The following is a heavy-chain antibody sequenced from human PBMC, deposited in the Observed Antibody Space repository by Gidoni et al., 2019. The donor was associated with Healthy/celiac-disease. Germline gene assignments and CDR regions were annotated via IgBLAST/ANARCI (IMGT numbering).Heavy chain of an antibody. D-gene: IGHD3-10*01. CDR3: ARHPGLVSPASDAFDI. CDR1: GGYIRSGGYY. V-gene: IGHV4-31*03. J-gene: IGHJ3*02. Sequence: QVQLQESGPGLVKASQTLSHTCTVSGGYIRSGGYYWSWIRQHPGKGREWIGYISYSGTTFSNPSLKSRVTISVDTSKHQFSLNLSSVSAAHTAVYYCARHPGLVSPASDAFDIWGQGTMVTVSS. CDR2: ISYSGTT.